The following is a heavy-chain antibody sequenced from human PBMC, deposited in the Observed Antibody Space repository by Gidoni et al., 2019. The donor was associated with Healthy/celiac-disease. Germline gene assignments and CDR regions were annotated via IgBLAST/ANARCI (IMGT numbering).Heavy chain of an antibody. V-gene: IGHV3-23*01. CDR1: GFTFGSYA. CDR2: ISASGGNT. J-gene: IGHJ4*02. CDR3: AKDIPRIAAAGTAGDY. Sequence: EVQLLVSGGGLVQPGGSLRLFCAASGFTFGSYAKSWVRQAPGKGLEWGSAISASGGNTYHADSVKGRLTISRDNSKNTLYLQMNSLRAEDTAVYYCAKDIPRIAAAGTAGDYWGQGTRVTVSA. D-gene: IGHD6-13*01.